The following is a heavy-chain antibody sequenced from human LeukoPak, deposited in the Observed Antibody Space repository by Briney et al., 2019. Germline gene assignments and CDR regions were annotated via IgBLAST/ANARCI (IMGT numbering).Heavy chain of an antibody. Sequence: GRSLRLSCAASGFTFSSYAIHWVRQAPGKGLEWVALISYDGSNKYYADSVKGRFTISRDNSKNTLYLQMNSLRAEDTAVYYCARGAYYYDSSGYYGGDYWGQGTLVTVSS. CDR1: GFTFSSYA. J-gene: IGHJ4*02. D-gene: IGHD3-22*01. V-gene: IGHV3-30*04. CDR2: ISYDGSNK. CDR3: ARGAYYYDSSGYYGGDY.